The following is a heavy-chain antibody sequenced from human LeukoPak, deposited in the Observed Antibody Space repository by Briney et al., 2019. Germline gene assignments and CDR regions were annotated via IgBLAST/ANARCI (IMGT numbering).Heavy chain of an antibody. CDR1: GFTFSSYA. CDR3: AKDLDILTGYRSVNGFDP. CDR2: IRGSGGST. V-gene: IGHV3-23*01. D-gene: IGHD3-9*01. J-gene: IGHJ5*02. Sequence: GASLRLSCAASGFTFSSYAMSWVRQAPRKGLEWVTAIRGSGGSTYYADSVKGRFTISRDNTKNTLYLQMNSLRAEDTAVYYCAKDLDILTGYRSVNGFDPWDQGALVTVCS.